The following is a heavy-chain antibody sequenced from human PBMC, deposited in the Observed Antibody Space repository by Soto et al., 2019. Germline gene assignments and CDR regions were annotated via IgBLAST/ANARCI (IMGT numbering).Heavy chain of an antibody. CDR1: GFTFSSYG. J-gene: IGHJ4*02. V-gene: IGHV3-30*03. D-gene: IGHD3-10*01. CDR2: ISYDGSNK. CDR3: ARDRGVVVPEFDY. Sequence: GGSLRLSCAASGFTFSSYGMHWVRQAPGKGLEWVAVISYDGSNKYYGDSVKGRFTISRDNPKNTLYLQMNSLRADGTAVYYCARDRGVVVPEFDYWGQGTRVTVSS.